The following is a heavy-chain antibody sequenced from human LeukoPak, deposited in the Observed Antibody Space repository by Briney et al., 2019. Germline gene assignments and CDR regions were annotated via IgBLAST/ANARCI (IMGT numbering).Heavy chain of an antibody. D-gene: IGHD2/OR15-2a*01. J-gene: IGHJ5*02. CDR2: INGNGDST. CDR1: GFTFSGFS. V-gene: IGHV3-64*02. Sequence: PGGSLRLSCAASGFTFSGFSMHWVRQAAGKGLEYVSAINGNGDSTFYADSVKGRFTISRDNSKNTVYLQMGSLRGEDMALYFCARIGGENFYDLWGQGTLVTVSS. CDR3: ARIGGENFYDL.